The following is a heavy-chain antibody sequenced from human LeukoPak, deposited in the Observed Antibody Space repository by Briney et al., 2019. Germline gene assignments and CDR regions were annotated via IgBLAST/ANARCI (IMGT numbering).Heavy chain of an antibody. Sequence: SVKVSCKASGGTFSSYAISWVRQAPGQGLEWIGRIIPIFGTANYAQKFQGRVTITTDESTSTAYMELSSLRSEDTAVYYCARQTMVRGVMSDYWGQGTLVTVSS. V-gene: IGHV1-69*05. CDR3: ARQTMVRGVMSDY. D-gene: IGHD3-10*01. CDR1: GGTFSSYA. J-gene: IGHJ4*02. CDR2: IIPIFGTA.